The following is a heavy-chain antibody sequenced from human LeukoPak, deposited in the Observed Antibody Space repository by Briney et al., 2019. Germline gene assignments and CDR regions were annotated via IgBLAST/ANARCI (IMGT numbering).Heavy chain of an antibody. D-gene: IGHD6-19*01. V-gene: IGHV3-30*18. CDR3: AKFLGAKTNSSGWYNY. CDR2: ISYDGSNK. Sequence: GGSLRLSCAASGFTLSSYGMHWVRQAPGKGLEWVAVISYDGSNKYYADSVKGRFTISRDNSKNTLYLQMNSLRAEDTAVYYCAKFLGAKTNSSGWYNYWGQGTLVTVSS. J-gene: IGHJ4*02. CDR1: GFTLSSYG.